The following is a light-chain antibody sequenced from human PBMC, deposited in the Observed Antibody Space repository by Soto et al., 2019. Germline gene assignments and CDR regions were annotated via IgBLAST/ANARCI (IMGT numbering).Light chain of an antibody. CDR1: SSNVGSNN. V-gene: IGLV1-47*01. Sequence: QSLLTQAPSASGIPGQRVTISCSGSSSNVGSNNVHWYQQLPGTAPKLLVYKNNQRPSGVPDRFSGSKSGTSASLAISGLRSEDEADYFCATWDDSLSGPGVFGTGTKVTVL. CDR3: ATWDDSLSGPGV. J-gene: IGLJ1*01. CDR2: KNN.